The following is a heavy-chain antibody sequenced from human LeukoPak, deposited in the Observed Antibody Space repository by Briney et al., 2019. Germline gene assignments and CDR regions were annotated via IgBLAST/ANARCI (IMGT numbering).Heavy chain of an antibody. J-gene: IGHJ4*02. CDR2: IYTSGST. Sequence: SETLSLTCTVSGGSLSSGSYYWGWLRQPAGTGVEWVGRIYTSGSTNYNPSLKRRVNITVQTSKNQFSLEESPVTAADRAVFSCARGFSRSLGDYFDYWGQGTLVTVSS. CDR1: GGSLSSGSYY. D-gene: IGHD4-17*01. CDR3: ARGFSRSLGDYFDY. V-gene: IGHV4-61*02.